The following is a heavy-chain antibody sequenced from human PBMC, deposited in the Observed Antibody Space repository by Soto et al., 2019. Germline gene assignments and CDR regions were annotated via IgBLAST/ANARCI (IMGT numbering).Heavy chain of an antibody. Sequence: GVPLRLSCAASGFTFSSHAMSWVRQAPGKGLEWVSAISGSGGSTYYADSVKGRFTISRDNSKNTLYLQMNSLRAEDTAVYYCARMAGPDILTGYPIDYWGQGTLVTVSS. V-gene: IGHV3-23*01. CDR2: ISGSGGST. CDR3: ARMAGPDILTGYPIDY. CDR1: GFTFSSHA. J-gene: IGHJ4*02. D-gene: IGHD3-9*01.